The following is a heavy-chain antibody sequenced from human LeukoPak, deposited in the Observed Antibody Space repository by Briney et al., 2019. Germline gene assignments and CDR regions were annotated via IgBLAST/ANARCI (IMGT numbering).Heavy chain of an antibody. Sequence: GGSLRLSCAVSGITLSHYGMSWVRQAPGKGLEWVAGISDSGGRTNYADSVKGRFTISRDNPKNTLYLQMNSLRAGDTAVYFCAKRGVVIRVILVGFHKEAYYFDSWGQGALVTVSS. CDR2: ISDSGGRT. D-gene: IGHD3-22*01. V-gene: IGHV3-23*01. J-gene: IGHJ4*02. CDR1: GITLSHYG. CDR3: AKRGVVIRVILVGFHKEAYYFDS.